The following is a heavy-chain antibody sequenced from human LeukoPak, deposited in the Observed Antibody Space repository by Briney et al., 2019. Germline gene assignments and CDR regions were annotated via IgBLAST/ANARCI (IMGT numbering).Heavy chain of an antibody. J-gene: IGHJ4*02. V-gene: IGHV3-48*02. Sequence: GESRRLSCPASGFTFRDYSMNGFRQPPGKGLEWVSYIDGSGDTIYYADSVKGRFTISRDNAKNSLDLQMNSLRDEDTAVYYCSRRFDCWGQGTLVTVSS. CDR2: IDGSGDTI. CDR1: GFTFRDYS. CDR3: SRRFDC.